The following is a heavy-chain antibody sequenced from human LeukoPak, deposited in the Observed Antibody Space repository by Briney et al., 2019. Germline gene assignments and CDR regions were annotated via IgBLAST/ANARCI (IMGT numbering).Heavy chain of an antibody. J-gene: IGHJ6*03. Sequence: SGPTLVNPTQTLTLTCTFSGFSLRTSGMCVSWIRQPPGKALEWLARIDWDDDKYYSTSLKTRLTISKDTSKNQVVLTMTNMDPVDTATYYCARIGMVRGAPRMDVWGKGTTVTVSS. D-gene: IGHD3-10*01. CDR2: IDWDDDK. CDR1: GFSLRTSGMC. CDR3: ARIGMVRGAPRMDV. V-gene: IGHV2-70*11.